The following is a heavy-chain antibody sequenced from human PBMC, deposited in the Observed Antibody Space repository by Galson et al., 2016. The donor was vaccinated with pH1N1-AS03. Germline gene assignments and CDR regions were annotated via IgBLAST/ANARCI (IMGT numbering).Heavy chain of an antibody. J-gene: IGHJ2*01. D-gene: IGHD3-16*02. CDR2: IWHDGSEK. Sequence: SLRLSCAASGFTLSSLGLHWVRQTPGKGLEWVAGIWHDGSEKYYADSVKVRFTISRDNSKNTLYLQMNSLRAEDTAVYYCARDRHYYDYIWGTYRYDWYFDLWGRGTLVTVSS. V-gene: IGHV3-33*08. CDR3: ARDRHYYDYIWGTYRYDWYFDL. CDR1: GFTLSSLG.